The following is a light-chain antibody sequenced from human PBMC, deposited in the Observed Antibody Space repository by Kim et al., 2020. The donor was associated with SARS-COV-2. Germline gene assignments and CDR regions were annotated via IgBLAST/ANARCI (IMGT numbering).Light chain of an antibody. CDR3: QVWDTRTDHWV. CDR1: DIGTKA. J-gene: IGLJ3*02. Sequence: APGKTARISCGGNDIGTKAVHWYRQKPGQAPVMVIYSDSDRPSGIPERISGSNSANTATLTISRVEAGDEAEYYCQVWDTRTDHWVFGGGTQLTVL. CDR2: SDS. V-gene: IGLV3-21*04.